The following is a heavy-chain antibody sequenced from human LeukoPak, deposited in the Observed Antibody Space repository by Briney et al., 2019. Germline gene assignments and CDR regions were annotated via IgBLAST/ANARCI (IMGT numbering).Heavy chain of an antibody. CDR2: IGTGGHT. CDR1: GFTFSNYD. CDR3: TRGGLEAPCDV. Sequence: GGSLRLSCSASGFTFSNYDMHWVRQEKGKGLEWVSSIGTGGHTYYAPSVKGRFTISRENAKNSLYLQMNSLVAGDTAIYYCTRGGLEAPCDVWGQGTMVADSS. V-gene: IGHV3-13*01. D-gene: IGHD5-24*01. J-gene: IGHJ3*01.